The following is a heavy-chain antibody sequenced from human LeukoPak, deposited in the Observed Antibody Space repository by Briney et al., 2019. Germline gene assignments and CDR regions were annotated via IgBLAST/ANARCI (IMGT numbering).Heavy chain of an antibody. CDR2: IYGGRT. Sequence: PSETLSLTCTVSGGSLGGNCWNWIRQSPESGLEWIGRIYGGRTKYNPSLMSRVTISFDTSKNQFSLNLRSVTAADTAVYYCARVRHGSGKVPAFDIWGQGTMVTVSS. CDR1: GGSLGGNC. J-gene: IGHJ3*02. CDR3: ARVRHGSGKVPAFDI. V-gene: IGHV4-59*08. D-gene: IGHD3-10*01.